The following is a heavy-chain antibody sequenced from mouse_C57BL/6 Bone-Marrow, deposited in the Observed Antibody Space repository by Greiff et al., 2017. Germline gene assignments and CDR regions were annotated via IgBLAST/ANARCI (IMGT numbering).Heavy chain of an antibody. J-gene: IGHJ2*01. Sequence: EAGGVDFSRYWMRWVRRAPVKGLEWIGEINPDSSTINYAPSLQDKFIISRDNAKNTLYLQMSKERSEDTSISYCARWDGNYFDYWGQGTTLTVSS. CDR3: ARWDGNYFDY. CDR1: GVDFSRYW. V-gene: IGHV4-1*01. CDR2: INPDSSTI. D-gene: IGHD1-1*01.